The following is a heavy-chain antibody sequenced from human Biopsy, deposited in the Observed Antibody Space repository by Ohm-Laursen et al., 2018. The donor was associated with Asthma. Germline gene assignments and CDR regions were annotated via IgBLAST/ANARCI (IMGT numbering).Heavy chain of an antibody. CDR3: AKRRGYSGHDNDY. Sequence: SLRLSCAASGFTVSSNGMSWVRQPPGKGLEWVSVIYSGGGTFYADSVKGRVTISRDNSKNTLYLQMNSLRIEDTAVYYCAKRRGYSGHDNDYWGQGTLVIVSS. D-gene: IGHD5-12*01. CDR2: IYSGGGT. CDR1: GFTVSSNG. J-gene: IGHJ4*02. V-gene: IGHV3-53*05.